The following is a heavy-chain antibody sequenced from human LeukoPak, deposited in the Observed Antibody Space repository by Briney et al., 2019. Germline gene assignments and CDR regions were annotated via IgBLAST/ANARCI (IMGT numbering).Heavy chain of an antibody. Sequence: SETLSLTCTVSGGSISSSSYYWGWIRQPPGKGLEWIGSIHYSGSTYYNPSLKSRVIISVDTSKNQFSLKLSSVTAADTAVYYCARAEYYDFWSGPGWFDPWGQGTLVTVSS. J-gene: IGHJ5*02. D-gene: IGHD3-3*01. CDR1: GGSISSSSYY. CDR2: IHYSGST. V-gene: IGHV4-39*01. CDR3: ARAEYYDFWSGPGWFDP.